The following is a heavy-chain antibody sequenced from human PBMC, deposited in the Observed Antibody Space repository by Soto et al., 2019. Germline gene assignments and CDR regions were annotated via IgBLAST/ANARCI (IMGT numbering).Heavy chain of an antibody. J-gene: IGHJ6*02. V-gene: IGHV3-74*01. CDR1: GFTFSSYW. D-gene: IGHD3-9*01. Sequence: EVQLVESGGGLVQPGGSLRLSCAASGFTFSSYWMHWVRQAPGKGLVWVSRIISDGSSTSYADSVKGRFTISRDNAKNTLYLQMNSLRAEDTAVYYCARGEWDILTRYPYGMDVWGQGTTVTVSS. CDR3: ARGEWDILTRYPYGMDV. CDR2: IISDGSST.